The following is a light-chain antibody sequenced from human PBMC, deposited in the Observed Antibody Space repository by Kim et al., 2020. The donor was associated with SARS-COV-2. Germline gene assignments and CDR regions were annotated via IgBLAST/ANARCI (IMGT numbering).Light chain of an antibody. CDR2: AAS. V-gene: IGKV1-39*01. J-gene: IGKJ1*01. Sequence: SVGDRVTITCRASQSISSYLNWYQQKPGKAPKLLIYAASSLQSGGPSRFSGSGSGTDFTLTISSLQPEDFATYYCQQSYSTLGRTFGQGTKVDIK. CDR3: QQSYSTLGRT. CDR1: QSISSY.